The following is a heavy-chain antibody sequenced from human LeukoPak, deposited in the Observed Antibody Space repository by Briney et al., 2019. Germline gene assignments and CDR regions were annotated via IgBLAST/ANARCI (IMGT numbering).Heavy chain of an antibody. V-gene: IGHV3-66*02. J-gene: IGHJ6*02. CDR1: GFTVSSNY. Sequence: PGGSLRLSCAASGFTVSSNYMSWVRQAPGKGLKWVSVIYSGGSTNYADSVKGRFTISRDNSKNTLYLQMNSLRAEDTAVYYCASEGGVVIMDMDVWGQGTTVTVSS. CDR3: ASEGGVVIMDMDV. D-gene: IGHD3-3*01. CDR2: IYSGGST.